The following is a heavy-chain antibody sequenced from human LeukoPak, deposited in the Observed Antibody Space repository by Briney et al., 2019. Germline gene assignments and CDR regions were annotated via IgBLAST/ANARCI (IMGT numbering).Heavy chain of an antibody. J-gene: IGHJ3*02. V-gene: IGHV3-23*01. CDR1: GFTFSSYT. Sequence: SGGSLRLSCAASGFTFSSYTMNWVRQAPGKGLEWVSAISGSGVGTYYADSVKGRFTISRDNSWNTLYLQMSSLRAEDTAVYYCAKDRVISGSEASDIWGQGTMVTVSS. D-gene: IGHD2-21*01. CDR2: ISGSGVGT. CDR3: AKDRVISGSEASDI.